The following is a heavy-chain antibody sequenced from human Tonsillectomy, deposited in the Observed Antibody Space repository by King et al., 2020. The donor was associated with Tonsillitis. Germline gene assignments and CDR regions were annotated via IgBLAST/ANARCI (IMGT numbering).Heavy chain of an antibody. J-gene: IGHJ4*02. Sequence: QLVQSGTVVKKPGESLKISCKSSGYSFTSFWIGWVRQMPGKGLEWMGIIYPGDSDTRYSPSFQGQVTISADKSISTAYLQWSSLKASDTAMYYCARQPYSSSYYYFDYWGQGTLVTVSS. CDR1: GYSFTSFW. CDR3: ARQPYSSSYYYFDY. V-gene: IGHV5-51*01. CDR2: IYPGDSDT. D-gene: IGHD6-13*01.